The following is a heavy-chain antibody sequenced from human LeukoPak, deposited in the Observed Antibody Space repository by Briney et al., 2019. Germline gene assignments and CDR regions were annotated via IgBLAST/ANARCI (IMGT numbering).Heavy chain of an antibody. Sequence: KPSETLSLTCTVSGGSISSYYWSWIRQPPGKGLEWIGYIYYSGSTNYNPSLKSRVTISVDTSKNQFSLKLSSVTAADTAVYYCAGFRDGYNAYYFDYWGQGTLVTVSS. D-gene: IGHD5-24*01. CDR3: AGFRDGYNAYYFDY. CDR1: GGSISSYY. CDR2: IYYSGST. J-gene: IGHJ4*02. V-gene: IGHV4-59*08.